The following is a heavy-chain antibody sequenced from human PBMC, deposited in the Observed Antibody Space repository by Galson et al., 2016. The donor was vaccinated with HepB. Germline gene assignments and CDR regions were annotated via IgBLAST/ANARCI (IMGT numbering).Heavy chain of an antibody. CDR2: IRSKAYGGTT. CDR1: GFTFGDYA. V-gene: IGHV3-49*04. CDR3: ARRRISGPTDAYDS. D-gene: IGHD1-7*01. J-gene: IGHJ4*02. Sequence: SLRLSCAASGFTFGDYAMSWVRQAPGKGLNWVGFIRSKAYGGTTEYAPSVKGRFTISRDDSKNTLYLQMGSLRAEDMAVYYCARRRISGPTDAYDSWGQGTLVTVSS.